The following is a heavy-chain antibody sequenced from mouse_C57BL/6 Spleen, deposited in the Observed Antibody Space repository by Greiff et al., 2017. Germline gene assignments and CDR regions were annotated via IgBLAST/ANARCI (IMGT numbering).Heavy chain of an antibody. CDR2: IHPNSGST. D-gene: IGHD4-1*01. Sequence: QVQLQQPGAELVKPGASVKLSCKASGYTFTSYWMHWVTQRPGQGLEWIGMIHPNSGSTNYNEKFKSKATLTVDKSSSTAYMQLSSLTSENSAVSYCARSGTGTYYFDYWGQGTTLTVSS. CDR3: ARSGTGTYYFDY. V-gene: IGHV1-64*01. CDR1: GYTFTSYW. J-gene: IGHJ2*01.